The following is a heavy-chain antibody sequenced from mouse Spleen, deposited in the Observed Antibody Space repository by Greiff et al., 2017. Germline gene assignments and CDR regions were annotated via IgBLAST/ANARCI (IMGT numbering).Heavy chain of an antibody. D-gene: IGHD2-4*01. CDR2: ISDGGSYT. CDR1: GFTFSSYA. CDR3: ARDYDYTLYAMDY. Sequence: EVKVVESGGGLVKPGGSLKLSCAASGFTFSSYAMSWVRQTPEKRLEWVATISDGGSYTYYPDNVKGRFTISRDNAKNNLYLQMSHLKSEDTAMYYCARDYDYTLYAMDYWGQGTSVTVSS. J-gene: IGHJ4*01. V-gene: IGHV5-4*01.